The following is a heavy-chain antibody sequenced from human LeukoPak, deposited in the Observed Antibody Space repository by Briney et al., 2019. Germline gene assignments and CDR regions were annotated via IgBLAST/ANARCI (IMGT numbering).Heavy chain of an antibody. CDR2: ISAYNGNS. CDR3: ARVPTYDFWSGYYKGHYYYYYMDV. Sequence: ASVKVSCKASGYTFTSYGISRVRQAPGQGLEWMGWISAYNGNSNYAQKLQGRVTMTTDTSTSTAYMELRSLRSDDTAVYYCARVPTYDFWSGYYKGHYYYYYMDVWGKGTTVTVSS. D-gene: IGHD3-3*01. CDR1: GYTFTSYG. J-gene: IGHJ6*03. V-gene: IGHV1-18*01.